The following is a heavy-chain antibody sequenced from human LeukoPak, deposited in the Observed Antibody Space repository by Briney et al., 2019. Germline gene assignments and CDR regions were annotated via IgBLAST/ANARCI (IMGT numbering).Heavy chain of an antibody. Sequence: ASVKVSCKASGYTFTGYYMHWVRQAPGQGLEWMGWINPNSGGTNYAQKFQGRVTMTRDTSISTAYMELSRLRSDDTAVYYCAREGYYDSSGHSVNWGQGTLVTVSS. CDR3: AREGYYDSSGHSVN. CDR1: GYTFTGYY. D-gene: IGHD3-22*01. J-gene: IGHJ4*02. V-gene: IGHV1-2*02. CDR2: INPNSGGT.